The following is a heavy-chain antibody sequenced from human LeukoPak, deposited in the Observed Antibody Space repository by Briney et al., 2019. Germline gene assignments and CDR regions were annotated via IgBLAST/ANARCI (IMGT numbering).Heavy chain of an antibody. CDR2: ICPDGTVT. CDR3: VRDFRSADY. J-gene: IGHJ4*02. V-gene: IGHV3-74*01. Sequence: GGSLRLSCAASGFTFSTYCMDWVRQAPGKGPMWVSRICPDGTVTNYADSVKARFIISRDNARNTVYLQMNSLRVEDTAVYYCVRDFRSADYWGQGTLVTVSS. CDR1: GFTFSTYC.